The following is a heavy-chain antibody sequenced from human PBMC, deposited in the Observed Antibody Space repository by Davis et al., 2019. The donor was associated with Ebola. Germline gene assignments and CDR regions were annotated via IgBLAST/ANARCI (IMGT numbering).Heavy chain of an antibody. V-gene: IGHV4-59*12. CDR1: GGSLSSYY. CDR2: IYYSGST. J-gene: IGHJ4*02. Sequence: SETLSLTCSVSGGSLSSYYWSWIRQPPGKGLEWIGYIYYSGSTNYNPSLKSRVTISVDTSKNQFSLKLSSVTAADTAVYYCARGGYSYGSIDYWGQGTLVTVSS. D-gene: IGHD5-18*01. CDR3: ARGGYSYGSIDY.